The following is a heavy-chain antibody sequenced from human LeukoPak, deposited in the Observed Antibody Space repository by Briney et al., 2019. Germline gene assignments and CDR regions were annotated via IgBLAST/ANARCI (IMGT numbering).Heavy chain of an antibody. V-gene: IGHV1-3*01. CDR3: ARNYGSGSYGAFDI. CDR2: INAGNGNT. CDR1: GYTFTSYA. D-gene: IGHD3-10*01. J-gene: IGHJ3*02. Sequence: ASVKVSCKASGYTFTSYATHWVRQAPGQRLEWMGWINAGNGNTKYSQKFQGRVTITRDTSASTAYMELSSLRSEDTAVYYCARNYGSGSYGAFDIWGQGTMVTVSS.